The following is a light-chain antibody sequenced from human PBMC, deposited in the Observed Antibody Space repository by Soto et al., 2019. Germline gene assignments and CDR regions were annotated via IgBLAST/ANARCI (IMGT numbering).Light chain of an antibody. CDR2: RTS. V-gene: IGKV3-20*01. CDR1: QSVSSSY. Sequence: EIGVTQSPATLSLSPGERATLSCRASQSVSSSYLAWYQQKPGQAPRLLIYRTSNRSTGIPDRFSGSGSGTDFTLTISRLEPEDFAVYWCQQYDSSPRTFGQRTKV. CDR3: QQYDSSPRT. J-gene: IGKJ1*01.